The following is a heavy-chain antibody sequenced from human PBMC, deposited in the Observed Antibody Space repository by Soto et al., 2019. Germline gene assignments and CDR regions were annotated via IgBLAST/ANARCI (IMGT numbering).Heavy chain of an antibody. D-gene: IGHD1-1*01. CDR2: IYYSGST. J-gene: IGHJ5*02. Sequence: SXTLSLTCTVSGGSMSSYYWSWIRQPPVKGLEWIAYIYYSGSTNYNPSLKSRVTISVDTSKNQFSLKLSSVTAADTAVYYCARLNWRNWFDPWGQGTLVTVSS. CDR3: ARLNWRNWFDP. CDR1: GGSMSSYY. V-gene: IGHV4-59*08.